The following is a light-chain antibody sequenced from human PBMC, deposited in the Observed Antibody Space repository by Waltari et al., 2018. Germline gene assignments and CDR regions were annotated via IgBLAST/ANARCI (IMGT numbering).Light chain of an antibody. V-gene: IGLV1-44*01. CDR3: ATWDDSLNVNL. CDR2: SDN. Sequence: QSVLTQPPSASGTPGQRVTISCSGSASNLGPNPVNCYRQLTGTAPEILLHSDNQRPSGVPDRFSGSRSGTSASLAISGLQSEDEANYYCATWDDSLNVNLFGSGTKVTVL. J-gene: IGLJ6*01. CDR1: ASNLGPNP.